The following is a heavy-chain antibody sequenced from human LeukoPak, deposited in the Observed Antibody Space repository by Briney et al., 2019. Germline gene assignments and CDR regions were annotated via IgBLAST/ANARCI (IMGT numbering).Heavy chain of an antibody. V-gene: IGHV3-11*01. CDR3: AREQQQLVWRTYGTYDYYYYMDV. Sequence: GGPLRLSCAASGFTFSDFYMSWIRQALGEGLEWVSYICSSGSSIYYAHSVKRRFTISRNNDQNSLYQQMNSLRVEDTAVYYCAREQQQLVWRTYGTYDYYYYMDVWGKGTTVTVSS. CDR1: GFTFSDFY. CDR2: ICSSGSSI. D-gene: IGHD6-13*01. J-gene: IGHJ6*03.